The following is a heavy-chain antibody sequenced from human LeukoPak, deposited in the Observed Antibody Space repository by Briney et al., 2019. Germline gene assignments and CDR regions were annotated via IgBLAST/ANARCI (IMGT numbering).Heavy chain of an antibody. V-gene: IGHV1-18*01. Sequence: ASVKVSCKASGYTFTSFGISWVRQAPGQGLEWMGWISAYNRNTNYAQKFQGRVTMTTDTSTSIAYMELRSLGSDDTAVYYCAKDGWQQPNWFDPWGQGTLVTVSS. CDR3: AKDGWQQPNWFDP. CDR1: GYTFTSFG. J-gene: IGHJ5*02. D-gene: IGHD6-13*01. CDR2: ISAYNRNT.